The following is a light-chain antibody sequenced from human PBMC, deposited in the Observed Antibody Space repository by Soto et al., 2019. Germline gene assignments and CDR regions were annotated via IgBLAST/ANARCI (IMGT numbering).Light chain of an antibody. J-gene: IGLJ3*02. CDR3: SSYTTTSTLV. Sequence: QSALTQPASVSGSPGQSITISCTGTNRDVGSYNLVSWYQQRPGEAPKLIISEVRNRPSGISYRFTGSKSDNTASLTISGIQAEDEADYYCSSYTTTSTLVFGVGTKLTVL. V-gene: IGLV2-14*01. CDR1: NRDVGSYNL. CDR2: EVR.